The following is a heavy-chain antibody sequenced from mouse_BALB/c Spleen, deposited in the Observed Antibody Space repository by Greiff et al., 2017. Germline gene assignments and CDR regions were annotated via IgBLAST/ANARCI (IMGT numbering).Heavy chain of an antibody. CDR2: IRLKSNNYAT. D-gene: IGHD2-1*01. CDR3: TRRSYYGNYVPFDD. Sequence: EVKLMESGGGLVQPGGSMKLSCVASGFTFSNYWMNWVRQSPEKGLEWVAEIRLKSNNYATHYAESVKGRFTISRDDSKSSVYLQMNNLRAEDTGIYYCTRRSYYGNYVPFDDWGQGTTLTVSS. V-gene: IGHV6-6*02. CDR1: GFTFSNYW. J-gene: IGHJ2*01.